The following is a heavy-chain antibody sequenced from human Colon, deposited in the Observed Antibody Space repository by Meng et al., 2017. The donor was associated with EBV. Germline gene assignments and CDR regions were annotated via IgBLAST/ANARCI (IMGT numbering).Heavy chain of an antibody. CDR1: ADSTNSGDYF. Sequence: SSPALLMPSTPLSSHCPVVADSTNSGDYFCICCLQHPEKGLEWIAYNIYSRDSTYNPPLHSRPTISMDTSKKQFYLRMMSAIAAATAVYFYATVVRDNGYEYFFDFWGHGTLVTVSS. D-gene: IGHD5-12*01. CDR2: NIYSRDS. J-gene: IGHJ4*01. CDR3: ATVVRDNGYEYFFDF. V-gene: IGHV4-30-4*01.